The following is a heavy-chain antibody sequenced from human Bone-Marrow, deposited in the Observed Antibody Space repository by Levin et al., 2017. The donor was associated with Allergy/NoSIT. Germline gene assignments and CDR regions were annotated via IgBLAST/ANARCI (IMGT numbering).Heavy chain of an antibody. Sequence: GGSLRLSCAASGFTFSSYAMSWVRQAPGKGLEWVSAISGSGVSTYYADSVKGRFTISRDNSKNTLYLQMNSLRAEDTAVYYCAKLRVLGYCSSTSCYFYWGQGTLVTVSS. J-gene: IGHJ4*02. CDR1: GFTFSSYA. CDR3: AKLRVLGYCSSTSCYFY. CDR2: ISGSGVST. V-gene: IGHV3-23*01. D-gene: IGHD2-2*01.